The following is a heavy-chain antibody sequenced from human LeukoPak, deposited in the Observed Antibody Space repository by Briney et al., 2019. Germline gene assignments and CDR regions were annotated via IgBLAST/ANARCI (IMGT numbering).Heavy chain of an antibody. D-gene: IGHD2-2*01. J-gene: IGHJ4*02. CDR2: ITSSSSYI. Sequence: GGSLRLSCAASGFTFSTYSMNWVRQAPGKGLEWVSSITSSSSYIYYADSVKGRFTISRDNAKNSLYLQMNSLRAEDTAVYYCARDGISSIISCTSTSCRDPFDYWGQGTLVTVSS. CDR1: GFTFSTYS. V-gene: IGHV3-21*01. CDR3: ARDGISSIISCTSTSCRDPFDY.